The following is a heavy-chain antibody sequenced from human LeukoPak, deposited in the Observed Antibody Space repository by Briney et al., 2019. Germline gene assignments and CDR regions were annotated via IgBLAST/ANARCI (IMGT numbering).Heavy chain of an antibody. CDR2: INHSGST. CDR3: AGRDYYDSSGYYFDYYYMDV. J-gene: IGHJ6*03. Sequence: PSETLSLTCAVYGGSFSGYYWSWIRQPPGKGLEWIGEINHSGSTYYNPSLKSRVTISVDTSKNQFSLKLSSVTAADTAVYYCAGRDYYDSSGYYFDYYYMDVWGKGTTVTVSS. D-gene: IGHD3-22*01. V-gene: IGHV4-34*01. CDR1: GGSFSGYY.